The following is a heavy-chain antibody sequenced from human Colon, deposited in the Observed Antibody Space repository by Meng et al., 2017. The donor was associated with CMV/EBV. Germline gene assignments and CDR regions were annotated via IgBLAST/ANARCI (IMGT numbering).Heavy chain of an antibody. CDR1: GGSISSYY. CDR3: ARGSGQYTGHDWYFDL. J-gene: IGHJ2*01. Sequence: GSLRLSCTVSGGSISSYYWSWIRQPPGKGLEWIGNVYYNGNTNNSPSLKSRLAISVDPSKNQFSLRLTSVTSADTAVYFCARGSGQYTGHDWYFDLWGRGTLVTVSS. D-gene: IGHD3-3*01. V-gene: IGHV4-59*01. CDR2: VYYNGNT.